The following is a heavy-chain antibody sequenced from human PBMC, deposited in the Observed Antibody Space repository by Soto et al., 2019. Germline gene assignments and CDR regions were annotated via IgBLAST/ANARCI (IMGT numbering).Heavy chain of an antibody. Sequence: QVQLVQSGAEVRKPGSSVTVACKASGGPFSNYAISWVRQAPGQGREWMGGINLIVVIGIYAQKIQGIVTITAPDHTTTAYLELSSLRFDDTAVYYCARVVILVPTASTHYYYHMDVWGPGTTVTVSS. D-gene: IGHD2-2*01. J-gene: IGHJ6*02. V-gene: IGHV1-69*01. CDR2: INLIVVIG. CDR3: ARVVILVPTASTHYYYHMDV. CDR1: GGPFSNYA.